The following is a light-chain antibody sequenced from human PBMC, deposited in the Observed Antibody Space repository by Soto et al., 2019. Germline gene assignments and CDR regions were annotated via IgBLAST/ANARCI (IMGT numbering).Light chain of an antibody. J-gene: IGLJ1*01. Sequence: QSVLTQPPSVSEAPRQRVTISCSGSSSNIGNNAVNWYQQLPGKAPKLLIYYDDLLPSGVSDRFSGSKSGTSASLAISGLQSEDEADYYCAAWDDSLNVCVFGTGTKVTVL. CDR2: YDD. CDR1: SSNIGNNA. CDR3: AAWDDSLNVCV. V-gene: IGLV1-36*01.